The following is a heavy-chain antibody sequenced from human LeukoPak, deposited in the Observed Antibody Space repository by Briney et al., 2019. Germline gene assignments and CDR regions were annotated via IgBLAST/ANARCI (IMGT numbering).Heavy chain of an antibody. D-gene: IGHD2-21*02. J-gene: IGHJ5*02. V-gene: IGHV3-30-3*01. Sequence: GRSLRLSCAASGFTFSSYAMHWVRQAPGKGLEWVAVISYDGSNKYYADSVKGRFTISRDNSKNTLYLQMNSLRAEDTAVYYCARDSCGGDCLRWFDPWGQGTLGTVSS. CDR1: GFTFSSYA. CDR2: ISYDGSNK. CDR3: ARDSCGGDCLRWFDP.